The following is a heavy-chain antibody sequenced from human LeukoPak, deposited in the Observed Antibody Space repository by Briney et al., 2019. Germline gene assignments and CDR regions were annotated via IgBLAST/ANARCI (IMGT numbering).Heavy chain of an antibody. CDR3: ASSDGSGSYYMRDPAVGAFDI. V-gene: IGHV4-59*10. J-gene: IGHJ3*02. CDR1: GGSFSGYY. CDR2: IYTSGST. D-gene: IGHD3-10*01. Sequence: SETLSLTCAVYGGSFSGYYWSWIRQPAGKGLEWIGRIYTSGSTNYNPSLKSRVTMSVDTSKNQFSLKLSSVTAADTAVYYCASSDGSGSYYMRDPAVGAFDIWGQGTMVTVSS.